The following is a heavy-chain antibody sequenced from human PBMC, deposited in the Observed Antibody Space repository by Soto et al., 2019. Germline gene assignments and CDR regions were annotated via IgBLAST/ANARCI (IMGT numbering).Heavy chain of an antibody. Sequence: SETLSLTCTVSGGSISSSSYYWGWIRQPPGKGLEWIGSIYYSGSTYYNPSLKSRVTISVDTSKNQFSLKLSSVTAADTAVYYCARSWARLYYYYGMDVWGQGTTVTVSS. CDR3: ARSWARLYYYYGMDV. V-gene: IGHV4-39*01. CDR1: GGSISSSSYY. J-gene: IGHJ6*01. CDR2: IYYSGST. D-gene: IGHD3-16*01.